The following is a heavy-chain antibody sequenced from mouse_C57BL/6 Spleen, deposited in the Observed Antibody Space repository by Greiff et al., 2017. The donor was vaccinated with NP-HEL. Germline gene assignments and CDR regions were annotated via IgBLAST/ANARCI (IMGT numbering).Heavy chain of an antibody. CDR2: IDPSDSYT. D-gene: IGHD2-4*01. CDR3: ARSGDYATMDY. Sequence: VQLQQPGAELVMPGASVKLSCKASGYTFTSYWMHWVKQRPGQGLEWIGEIDPSDSYTNYNQKFKGKSTLTVDKSSSPAYMRLSSLTSEDSAVYYCARSGDYATMDYWGQGTSVTVSS. J-gene: IGHJ4*01. CDR1: GYTFTSYW. V-gene: IGHV1-69*01.